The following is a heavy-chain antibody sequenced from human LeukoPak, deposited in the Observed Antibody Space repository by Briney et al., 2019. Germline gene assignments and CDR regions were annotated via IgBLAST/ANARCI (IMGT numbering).Heavy chain of an antibody. J-gene: IGHJ4*02. CDR1: GFTFSSYV. V-gene: IGHV3-23*01. CDR2: ISGSGGSA. Sequence: GASLRLSCAASGFTFSSYVMSWVRQAPGKGLEWVSAISGSGGSAYYADSVKGRFTISRDNSKNTLYLQMNSLRAEDTAVYYCAKSGSRSPVFDYWGQGTLVTVSS. D-gene: IGHD3-10*01. CDR3: AKSGSRSPVFDY.